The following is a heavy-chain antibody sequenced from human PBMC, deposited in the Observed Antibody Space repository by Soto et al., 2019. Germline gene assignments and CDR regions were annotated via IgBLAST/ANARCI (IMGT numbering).Heavy chain of an antibody. CDR1: GASISTYS. V-gene: IGHV4-59*01. CDR2: IDYSGRT. J-gene: IGHJ6*03. CDR3: ARVGKNSDYYYYYMDV. D-gene: IGHD7-27*01. Sequence: SESLSLTCTVSGASISTYSWTWIRQPPGEGLEWIGYIDYSGRTNYSPSLQSRVTISVDTSKNQFSLRLSPVTAADTAMYYCARVGKNSDYYYYYMDVWGKGTTVS.